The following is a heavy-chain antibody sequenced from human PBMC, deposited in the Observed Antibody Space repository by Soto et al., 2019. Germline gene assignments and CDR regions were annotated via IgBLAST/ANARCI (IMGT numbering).Heavy chain of an antibody. D-gene: IGHD2-15*01. J-gene: IGHJ6*02. CDR3: ARGGISYYGMDV. Sequence: GGSLRLSCAASRFSNSWMHWVRQVPGKGLVWVSRINSDASSTSNADSVKGRFTISRDNAKNTLFLQMNSLRAEDTAVYYCARGGISYYGMDVWGQGTTVTVSS. CDR1: RFSNSW. CDR2: INSDASST. V-gene: IGHV3-74*01.